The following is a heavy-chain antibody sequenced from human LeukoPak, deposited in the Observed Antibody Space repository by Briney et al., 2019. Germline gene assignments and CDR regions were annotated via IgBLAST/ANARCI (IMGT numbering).Heavy chain of an antibody. D-gene: IGHD3-3*01. V-gene: IGHV1-69*04. Sequence: SVKVSCKASGGTFSSYAISWVRQAPGQGLEWMGRIIPILGIANYAQKFQGRVTMTRNTSISTAYMELSSLRSEDTAVYYCARARFLEWFYYYYGMDVWGQGTTVTVSS. CDR2: IIPILGIA. J-gene: IGHJ6*02. CDR3: ARARFLEWFYYYYGMDV. CDR1: GGTFSSYA.